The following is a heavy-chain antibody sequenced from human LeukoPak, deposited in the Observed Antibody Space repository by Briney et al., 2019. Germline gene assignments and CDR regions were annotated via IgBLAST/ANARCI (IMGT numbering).Heavy chain of an antibody. D-gene: IGHD1-26*01. CDR2: IYFSGST. J-gene: IGHJ4*02. Sequence: PSETLSLTCTVSGGSISSSSYYWGWIRQPPGKGLEWIGSIYFSGSTYYNPSLKSRVTISIDTSKNQFSLKLSSVTAADPAVYYCARHPYSGSPFDYWGQGTLVTVSS. CDR3: ARHPYSGSPFDY. CDR1: GGSISSSSYY. V-gene: IGHV4-39*01.